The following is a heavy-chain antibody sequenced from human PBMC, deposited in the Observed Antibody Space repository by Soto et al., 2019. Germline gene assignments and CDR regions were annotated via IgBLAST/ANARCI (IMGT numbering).Heavy chain of an antibody. Sequence: GGSLRLSCAAPGFTFSSYAMSWVRQAPGKGLEWVSAISGSGGSTYYADSVKGRFTISRDNSKNTLYLQMNSLRAEDTAVYYCAKDRARDDFWSRDAFDIWGQGTMVTVSS. V-gene: IGHV3-23*01. D-gene: IGHD3-3*01. J-gene: IGHJ3*02. CDR1: GFTFSSYA. CDR3: AKDRARDDFWSRDAFDI. CDR2: ISGSGGST.